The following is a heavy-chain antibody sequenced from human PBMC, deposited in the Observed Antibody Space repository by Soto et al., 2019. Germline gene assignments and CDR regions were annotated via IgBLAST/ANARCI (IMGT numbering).Heavy chain of an antibody. D-gene: IGHD6-19*01. CDR1: VYTFTSDG. V-gene: IGHV1-18*01. Sequence: QVQLVQSGAEVKKPGASVQFSCKASVYTFTSDGISWVRQAPGQGLEWMGWLSAYNGNTNYAQKLQGRVTMTTDTSTSTAYMELMSVRYDATAVYYCAGDGVAVAGTPYGMDVWGPGNTVTVSS. J-gene: IGHJ6*02. CDR3: AGDGVAVAGTPYGMDV. CDR2: LSAYNGNT.